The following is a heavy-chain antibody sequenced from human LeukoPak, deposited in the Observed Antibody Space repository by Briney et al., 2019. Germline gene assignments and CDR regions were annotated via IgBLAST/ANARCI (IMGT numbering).Heavy chain of an antibody. J-gene: IGHJ4*02. Sequence: GGSLRLSCAASGFNFNSYSMSWVRQAPGKGLEWVSSISSSNTYIYYADSVKGRFTISRDNAKNSLYLQMNSLRAEDTALYYCARADPYEDWGQGTLVTVSS. D-gene: IGHD3-3*01. CDR3: ARADPYED. V-gene: IGHV3-21*01. CDR1: GFNFNSYS. CDR2: ISSSNTYI.